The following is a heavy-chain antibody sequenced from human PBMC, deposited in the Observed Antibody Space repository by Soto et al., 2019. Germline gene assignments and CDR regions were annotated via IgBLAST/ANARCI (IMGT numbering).Heavy chain of an antibody. CDR2: INPHSGGT. D-gene: IGHD2-8*01. CDR1: GYIFSANY. V-gene: IGHV1-2*02. J-gene: IGHJ6*02. CDR3: ARVRGYCTNGVCQDYYYGMDV. Sequence: GASVKVSCKASGYIFSANYIHWVRQAPGQGLEWLGWINPHSGGTNYAQKFQGRVTMTRDTSISTAYMELSRLRSDDTAVYYCARVRGYCTNGVCQDYYYGMDVWGQGTTATVSS.